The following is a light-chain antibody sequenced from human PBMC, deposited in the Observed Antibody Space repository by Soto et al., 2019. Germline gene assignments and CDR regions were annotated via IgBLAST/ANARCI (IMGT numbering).Light chain of an antibody. V-gene: IGLV2-23*02. CDR3: LSWAGSRNYYL. Sequence: QSALTQPASVSGSPGQSITVSCTGTSSDVGSYNLVSWYQQYPGKAPKLMIYEVSKRPSGVSNRFSGAKSGNTAPLTISGLQAEDEADYYCLSWAGSRNYYLFGTGTKVTVL. CDR2: EVS. J-gene: IGLJ1*01. CDR1: SSDVGSYNL.